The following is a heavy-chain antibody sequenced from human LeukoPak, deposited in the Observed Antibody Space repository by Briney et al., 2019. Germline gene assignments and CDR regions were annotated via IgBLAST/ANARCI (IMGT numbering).Heavy chain of an antibody. V-gene: IGHV3-7*03. D-gene: IGHD3-10*01. CDR2: IIQDGSEK. J-gene: IGHJ4*02. CDR1: GFPFSSHW. Sequence: GGSLRLSCAASGFPFSSHWLSWFRQSPGKGLEWVAHIIQDGSEKYYVDSVKGRFTISRDNARNSQYLQMNSLGAEDTAVYYCATPTGITMVRGVIIYWGQGTLVTVSS. CDR3: ATPTGITMVRGVIIY.